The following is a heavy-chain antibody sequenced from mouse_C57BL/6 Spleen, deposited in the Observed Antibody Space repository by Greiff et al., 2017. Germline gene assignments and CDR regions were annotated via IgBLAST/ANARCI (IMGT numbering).Heavy chain of an antibody. CDR1: GYSFTGYY. Sequence: VQLKQSGPELVKPGASVKISCKASGYSFTGYYMNWVKQSPEKSLEWIGEINPSTGGTTYNQKFKAKATLTVDKSSSTAYMQLKSLTSEDSAVYYCAAGDGNYDYWGQGTTLTVSS. CDR2: INPSTGGT. J-gene: IGHJ2*01. CDR3: AAGDGNYDY. D-gene: IGHD2-1*01. V-gene: IGHV1-42*01.